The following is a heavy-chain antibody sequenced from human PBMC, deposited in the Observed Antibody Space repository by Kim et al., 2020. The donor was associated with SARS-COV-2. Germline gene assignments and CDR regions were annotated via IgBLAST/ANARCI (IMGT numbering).Heavy chain of an antibody. J-gene: IGHJ6*01. CDR3: VRARQRTAGYPYFYPGMDV. D-gene: IGHD5-18*01. CDR1: GLSVSSNY. CDR2: IYSGGNT. Sequence: GGSLRLSCETSGLSVSSNYMSWVRQAPGKGLEWVSVIYSGGNTYYADSVKGRFTFSRDTSNNTLSLQMNRLRAGDTAIYYCVRARQRTAGYPYFYPGMDV. V-gene: IGHV3-53*01.